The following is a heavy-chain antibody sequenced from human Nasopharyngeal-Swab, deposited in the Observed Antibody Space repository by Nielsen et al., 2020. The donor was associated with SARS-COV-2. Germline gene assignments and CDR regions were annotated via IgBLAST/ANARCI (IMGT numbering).Heavy chain of an antibody. J-gene: IGHJ3*01. V-gene: IGHV4-31*03. Sequence: SETLSLTCTVSGGSISSDNYFWSWIRQRPGKGLEWLGYIHYTGKTYYNPSLESRLTISLDTSRNQFSLMLRSVTAADTAVYYCAREVINQAVSDAFDFWGQGTMVTVSS. D-gene: IGHD3-16*02. CDR3: AREVINQAVSDAFDF. CDR2: IHYTGKT. CDR1: GGSISSDNYF.